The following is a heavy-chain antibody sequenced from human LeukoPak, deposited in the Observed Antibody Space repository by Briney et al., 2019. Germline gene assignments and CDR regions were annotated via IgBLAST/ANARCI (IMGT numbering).Heavy chain of an antibody. Sequence: PGGSLRLSCAASGFTVSSNYMSWVRQAPGKGLEWVSVMYSGGKTYYADSVKGRFTISRDNSKNTLHLQMNSLRAEDTAVYYCAKDQLRYYDSSGYYRLWGQEALVTVSS. CDR3: AKDQLRYYDSSGYYRL. D-gene: IGHD3-22*01. V-gene: IGHV3-53*01. J-gene: IGHJ4*02. CDR2: MYSGGKT. CDR1: GFTVSSNY.